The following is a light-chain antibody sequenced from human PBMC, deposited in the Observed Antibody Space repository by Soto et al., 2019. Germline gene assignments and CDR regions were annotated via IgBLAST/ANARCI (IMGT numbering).Light chain of an antibody. J-gene: IGKJ5*01. Sequence: EIVLTQSPGTLSFFPGERATLSCRASRSVTNNYLAWHQQKPGQTPRLLIYGASSRATGIPDRFSGSGSGTDFTLPISTLKPEDFAVYYCQQHGSSPTTFGQGTRLEIK. CDR1: RSVTNNY. V-gene: IGKV3-20*01. CDR3: QQHGSSPTT. CDR2: GAS.